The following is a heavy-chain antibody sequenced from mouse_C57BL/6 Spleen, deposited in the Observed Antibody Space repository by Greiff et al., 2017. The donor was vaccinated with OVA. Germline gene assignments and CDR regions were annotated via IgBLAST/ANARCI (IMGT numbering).Heavy chain of an antibody. J-gene: IGHJ2*01. CDR1: GYTFTSYW. D-gene: IGHD1-1*01. CDR3: ARSSITTVVAPHFDY. Sequence: QVQLKESGAELVRPGSSVKLSCKASGYTFTSYWMDWVKQRPGQGLEWIGNIYPSDSETHYNQKFKDKATLTVDKSSSTAYMQLSSLTSEDSAVYYCARSSITTVVAPHFDYWGQGTTLTVSS. V-gene: IGHV1-61*01. CDR2: IYPSDSET.